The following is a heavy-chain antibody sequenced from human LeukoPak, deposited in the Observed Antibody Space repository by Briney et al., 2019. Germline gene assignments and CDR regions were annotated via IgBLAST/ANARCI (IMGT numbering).Heavy chain of an antibody. CDR2: INPNSGGT. D-gene: IGHD3-3*01. Sequence: GASVKVSCKASGYTFTGYYMHWVRQAPGQGLEWMGWINPNSGGTNYAQKFQGRVTMTRDTSISTAYMELSRLRSDDTAVYYCARGWYDFWSGYFPFDYWGQGTLVTVSS. J-gene: IGHJ4*02. CDR1: GYTFTGYY. CDR3: ARGWYDFWSGYFPFDY. V-gene: IGHV1-2*02.